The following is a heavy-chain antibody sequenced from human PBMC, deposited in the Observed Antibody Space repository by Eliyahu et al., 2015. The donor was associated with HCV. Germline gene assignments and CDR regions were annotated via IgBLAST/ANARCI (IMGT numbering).Heavy chain of an antibody. CDR3: ARDDYGDPNYYYGMDV. CDR2: ISSSSSTI. V-gene: IGHV3-48*01. D-gene: IGHD4-17*01. J-gene: IGHJ6*02. CDR1: GFXFSSYS. Sequence: EVQLVESGGGLVQPGGSLRLSCAASGFXFSSYSMNWVRQAPGKGLEWFSYISSSSSTIYYADSVKGRFTISRDNAKNSLYLQMNSLRAEDTAVYYCARDDYGDPNYYYGMDVWGQGTTVTVSS.